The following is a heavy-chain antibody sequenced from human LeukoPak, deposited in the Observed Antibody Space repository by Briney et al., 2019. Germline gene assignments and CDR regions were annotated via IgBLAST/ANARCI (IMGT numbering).Heavy chain of an antibody. J-gene: IGHJ6*03. CDR1: GYTFTSYY. D-gene: IGHD6-13*01. CDR2: INPSGGST. CDR3: AREYVAAAGTLNYYYYYMDV. Sequence: ASVKVSCKASGYTFTSYYMHWVRQAPGQGLEWMGIINPSGGSTRYAQKFQGRVTMTRDMSTSTVYMELSSLRSEDTAVYYCAREYVAAAGTLNYYYYYMDVWGKGTTVTVSS. V-gene: IGHV1-46*01.